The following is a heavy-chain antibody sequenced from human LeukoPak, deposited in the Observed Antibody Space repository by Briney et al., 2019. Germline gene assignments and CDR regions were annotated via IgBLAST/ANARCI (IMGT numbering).Heavy chain of an antibody. J-gene: IGHJ4*02. CDR1: GFTFSSYA. V-gene: IGHV3-23*01. CDR3: AKATLGSMVYYFDY. Sequence: PGGSLRLSCAASGFTFSSYAMSWVRQAPGKGLQWVSAISGSGGSTYYVDSVQGRSSISRDNSKNTLYPQINSLRAEDTAVYYCAKATLGSMVYYFDYWGQGTLVTVSS. D-gene: IGHD3-10*01. CDR2: ISGSGGST.